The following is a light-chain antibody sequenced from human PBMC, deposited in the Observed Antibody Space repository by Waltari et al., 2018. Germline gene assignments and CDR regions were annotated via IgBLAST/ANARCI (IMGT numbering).Light chain of an antibody. Sequence: EIVMTQSPATLSVSPGERVTLSCRASQDFSNNLAWYQQKPGQAPRLLMYGAFNRATGIPARFSGSGSGTEFTLTINSMQSEDIAVYYCQQYNNWPLTFGGGTKVEIK. CDR1: QDFSNN. J-gene: IGKJ4*01. CDR3: QQYNNWPLT. CDR2: GAF. V-gene: IGKV3-15*01.